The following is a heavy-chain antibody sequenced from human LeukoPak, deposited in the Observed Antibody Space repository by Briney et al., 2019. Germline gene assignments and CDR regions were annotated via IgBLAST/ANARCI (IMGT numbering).Heavy chain of an antibody. CDR3: ASGGDFASDGLDI. CDR2: IKSEGRSI. D-gene: IGHD2-21*02. V-gene: IGHV3-74*03. CDR1: GFTFSRYW. J-gene: IGHJ3*02. Sequence: GGSLRLSCAASGFTFSRYWMHWVRHVPGKGLVWVSRIKSEGRSIMYADSVKGRFSISRDNGKNTLFLQMNILRGDDTAVYFCASGGDFASDGLDIWGQGAMVTVS.